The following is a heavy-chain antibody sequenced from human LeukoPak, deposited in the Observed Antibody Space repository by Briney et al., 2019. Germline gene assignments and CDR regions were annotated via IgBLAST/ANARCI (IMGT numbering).Heavy chain of an antibody. D-gene: IGHD3-10*01. CDR3: AKYFASGNYYKLPH. Sequence: GGSLRLSCAASGFTFSSYAMSWVRQAPGKGLEWVSTISGGGAYTYYADSVKGRFTISRDNSKNTLYLQMNSLRAEDTAVYYCAKYFASGNYYKLPHWGQGTLVTVSS. CDR1: GFTFSSYA. CDR2: ISGGGAYT. V-gene: IGHV3-23*01. J-gene: IGHJ1*01.